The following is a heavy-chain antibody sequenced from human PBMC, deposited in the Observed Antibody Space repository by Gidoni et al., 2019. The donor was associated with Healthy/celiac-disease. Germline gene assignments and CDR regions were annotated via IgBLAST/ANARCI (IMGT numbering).Heavy chain of an antibody. CDR1: GCTFSSYG. V-gene: IGHV3-33*01. Sequence: QVQLVESGGGVVQPGRSLRLSCAASGCTFSSYGMHWVRQAPGKGLEWVAVIWYDGSNKYYADSVKGRFTISRDNSKNTLYLQMNSLRAEDTAVYYCARASSGYYLEVDAFDIWGQGTMVTVSS. CDR2: IWYDGSNK. D-gene: IGHD3-22*01. CDR3: ARASSGYYLEVDAFDI. J-gene: IGHJ3*02.